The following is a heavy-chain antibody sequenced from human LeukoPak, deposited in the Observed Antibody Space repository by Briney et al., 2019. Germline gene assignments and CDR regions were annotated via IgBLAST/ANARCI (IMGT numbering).Heavy chain of an antibody. CDR2: IIPIFGTA. J-gene: IGHJ5*02. V-gene: IGHV1-69*13. Sequence: GASVKVSCKASGYTFTSYYMHWVRQAPGQGLEWMGGIIPIFGTANYAQKFQGRVTITADESTSTAYMELSSLRSEDTAVYYCARTTHITNNWFDPWGQGTLVTVSS. D-gene: IGHD3-10*01. CDR1: GYTFTSYY. CDR3: ARTTHITNNWFDP.